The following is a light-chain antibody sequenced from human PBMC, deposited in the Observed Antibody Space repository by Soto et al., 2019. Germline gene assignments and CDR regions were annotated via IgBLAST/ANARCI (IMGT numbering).Light chain of an antibody. Sequence: QSVLTQPPSVSGAPGQRVTISCTGSSSNIGAGYDVHWYQQLPGTAPKLLIYGNSNRPSGVPDRFSGSKPGTSASLAITGLQAEDEADYYCQSYDSSLSGLVFGTGTKLTVL. CDR2: GNS. J-gene: IGLJ1*01. CDR3: QSYDSSLSGLV. V-gene: IGLV1-40*01. CDR1: SSNIGAGYD.